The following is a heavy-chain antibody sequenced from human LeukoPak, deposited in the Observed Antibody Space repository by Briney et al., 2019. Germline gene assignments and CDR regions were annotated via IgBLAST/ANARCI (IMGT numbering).Heavy chain of an antibody. CDR1: GYTLTELS. V-gene: IGHV1-24*01. D-gene: IGHD3-22*01. CDR2: FDPEDGET. J-gene: IGHJ3*02. Sequence: GASVKVSCKVSGYTLTELSMHWVRQAPGKGLEWMGGFDPEDGETIYAQKFQGRVTMTEDTSTDTAYMELSSLRSEDTAVYYCATAASMIVAPHDAFDIWSQGTMVTVSS. CDR3: ATAASMIVAPHDAFDI.